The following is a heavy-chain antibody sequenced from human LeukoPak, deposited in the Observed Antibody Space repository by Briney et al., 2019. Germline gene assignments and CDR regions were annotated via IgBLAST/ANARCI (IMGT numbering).Heavy chain of an antibody. J-gene: IGHJ4*02. V-gene: IGHV3-30*04. Sequence: GRSLRLSCAASGFTLSGYNIHWVRQAPGQGLEWVAVISSDGHHKYYRDSVEGRFSISRDLSKNTLYLQMSGLRAEDTAVYYCARDAEPYYFDSAGPLFDHWGQGTLGTVSS. CDR1: GFTLSGYN. D-gene: IGHD3-22*01. CDR3: ARDAEPYYFDSAGPLFDH. CDR2: ISSDGHHK.